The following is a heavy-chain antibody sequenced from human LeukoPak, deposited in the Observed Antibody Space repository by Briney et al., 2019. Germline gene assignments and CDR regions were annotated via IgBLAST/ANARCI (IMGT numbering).Heavy chain of an antibody. D-gene: IGHD5-12*01. Sequence: ASVKVSCKASGYTFTGYYMHWVRQAPGQGLEWMGWINPNSGGTNYAQKFQGRVTMTRDTSISTAYMELSRLRSDDTAVYYCARCVGGPGDIVATAGDFVYWGQGTLVTVSS. CDR1: GYTFTGYY. CDR3: ARCVGGPGDIVATAGDFVY. CDR2: INPNSGGT. J-gene: IGHJ4*02. V-gene: IGHV1-2*02.